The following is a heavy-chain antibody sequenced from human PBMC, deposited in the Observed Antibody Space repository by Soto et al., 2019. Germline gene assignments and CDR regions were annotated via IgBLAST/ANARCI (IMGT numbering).Heavy chain of an antibody. CDR3: ARGQDSSYYDSSGYYYESAYNWFDP. CDR1: GYTFTGYY. CDR2: INPNSGGT. J-gene: IGHJ5*02. D-gene: IGHD3-22*01. Sequence: RASVKVSCKASGYTFTGYYMHWVRQAPGQGLEWMGWINPNSGGTNYAQKFQGWVTMTRDTSISTAYMELSRLRSDDTAVYYCARGQDSSYYDSSGYYYESAYNWFDPWGQGTLVTVSS. V-gene: IGHV1-2*04.